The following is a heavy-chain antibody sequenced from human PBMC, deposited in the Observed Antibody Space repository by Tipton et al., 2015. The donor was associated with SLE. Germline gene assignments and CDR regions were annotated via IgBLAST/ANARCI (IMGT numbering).Heavy chain of an antibody. CDR3: AKDPGGIAARGYFDY. J-gene: IGHJ4*02. Sequence: SLRLSCAASGFTFDDYTMHWVRQAPGKGLEWVSLISWDGGSTYYADSVKGRFTISRDNSKNTLYLQMNSLRAEDTAVYYCAKDPGGIAARGYFDYWGQGTLVTVSS. CDR2: ISWDGGST. V-gene: IGHV3-43*01. CDR1: GFTFDDYT. D-gene: IGHD6-6*01.